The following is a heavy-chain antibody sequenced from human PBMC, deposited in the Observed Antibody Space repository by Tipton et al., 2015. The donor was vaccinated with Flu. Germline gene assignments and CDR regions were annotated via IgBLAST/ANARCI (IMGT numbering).Heavy chain of an antibody. J-gene: IGHJ5*02. Sequence: TLSLTCTVSGGSISTSYWSWIRQPAGKGLEWIGRISTSGSTNYNASLESRVTLSRDTSKNHISLRLTSATAADTALYYCARYPESNYHWFGPWGQGALVTVSS. CDR3: ARYPESNYHWFGP. CDR2: ISTSGST. CDR1: GGSISTSY. D-gene: IGHD4-11*01. V-gene: IGHV4-4*07.